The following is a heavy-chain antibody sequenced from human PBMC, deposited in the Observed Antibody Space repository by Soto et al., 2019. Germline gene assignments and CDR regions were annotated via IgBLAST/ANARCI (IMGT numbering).Heavy chain of an antibody. J-gene: IGHJ5*02. D-gene: IGHD6-6*01. Sequence: EMQLLESGGGLVQPGGSLRLSCAASGFTFSSYAMSWVRQAPGKGLEWVSAISGSGGSTYYADSVKGRFTISRDNSKNTLYLQMNSLRAEDTAVYYCAKDHEYSSSSAGWVWFDPWGQGTLVTVSS. CDR1: GFTFSSYA. CDR2: ISGSGGST. CDR3: AKDHEYSSSSAGWVWFDP. V-gene: IGHV3-23*01.